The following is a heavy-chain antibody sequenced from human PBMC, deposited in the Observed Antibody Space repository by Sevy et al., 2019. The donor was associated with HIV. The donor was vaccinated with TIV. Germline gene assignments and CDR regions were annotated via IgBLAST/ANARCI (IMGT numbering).Heavy chain of an antibody. D-gene: IGHD4-17*01. CDR2: ISYDGSNK. CDR1: GFTFSSYG. CDR3: AKARNDYGGPPLFDY. Sequence: GGSLRLSCAASGFTFSSYGMHWVRQAPGKGLEWVAVISYDGSNKYNADSVKGRFTISRDNSKNTLYLQMNSLRAEDTAVYYCAKARNDYGGPPLFDYWGQGTLVTVSS. V-gene: IGHV3-30*18. J-gene: IGHJ4*02.